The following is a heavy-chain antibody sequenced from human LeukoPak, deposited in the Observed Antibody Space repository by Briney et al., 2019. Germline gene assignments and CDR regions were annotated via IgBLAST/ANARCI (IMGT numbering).Heavy chain of an antibody. CDR3: ARDPPGAHFDY. J-gene: IGHJ4*02. V-gene: IGHV3-21*01. D-gene: IGHD7-27*01. Sequence: GGSLRLSCTASGFTFSTYSMNWVRQAPGKGLEWVSYISAGSTNIFYADSFKGRFTISRDNAQNSLYLQMNSLRAEDTAVYYCARDPPGAHFDYWGQGTLVTVSS. CDR1: GFTFSTYS. CDR2: ISAGSTNI.